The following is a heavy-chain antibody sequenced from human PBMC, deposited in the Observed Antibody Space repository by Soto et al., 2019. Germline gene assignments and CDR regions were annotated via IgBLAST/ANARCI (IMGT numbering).Heavy chain of an antibody. Sequence: QVQLVQSGAEVKKPGASVKVSCKASGYTFTSYGISWVRQAPGQGLEWMGWMSAYNGNTNYAQKLQGRGSMTTDTSTSTAYMELRSLRSDDTAVYYFARSAAWSYDDSSGYDYWGKGTLVTVSS. J-gene: IGHJ4*02. V-gene: IGHV1-18*01. CDR1: GYTFTSYG. CDR3: ARSAAWSYDDSSGYDY. D-gene: IGHD3-22*01. CDR2: MSAYNGNT.